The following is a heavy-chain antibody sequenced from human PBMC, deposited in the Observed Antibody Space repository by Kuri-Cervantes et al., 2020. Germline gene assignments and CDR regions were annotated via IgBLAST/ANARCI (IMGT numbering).Heavy chain of an antibody. V-gene: IGHV1-69*13. J-gene: IGHJ4*02. CDR2: IIPIFGTA. CDR3: ARGGRPTATFYFDY. D-gene: IGHD4-17*01. Sequence: SVKVSCKASGGTFSSYAISWVRQASGQGLEWMGGIIPIFGTANYAQKFQGRVTITADESTSTAYMELSSLRSEDTAVYYCARGGRPTATFYFDYWGQGTLVTVSS. CDR1: GGTFSSYA.